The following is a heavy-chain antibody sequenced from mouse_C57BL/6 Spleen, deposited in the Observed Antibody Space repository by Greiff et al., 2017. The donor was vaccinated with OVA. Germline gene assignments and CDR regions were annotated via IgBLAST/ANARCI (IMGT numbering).Heavy chain of an antibody. D-gene: IGHD4-1*01. Sequence: DVQLQESGAELVRPGASVKLSCTASGFKIKDDYMHWVKQRPEQGLEWIGWIDPENGDTEYASKFQGKATITADTSSNTAYLQLSSLTSEDTAVYYCSTVLTGKGVAYWYFDVWGTGTTVTVSS. V-gene: IGHV14-4*01. CDR1: GFKIKDDY. CDR3: STVLTGKGVAYWYFDV. CDR2: IDPENGDT. J-gene: IGHJ1*03.